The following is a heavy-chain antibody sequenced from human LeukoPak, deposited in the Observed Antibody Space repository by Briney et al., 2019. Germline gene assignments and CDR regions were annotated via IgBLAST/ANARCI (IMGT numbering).Heavy chain of an antibody. J-gene: IGHJ5*02. V-gene: IGHV3-9*01. CDR1: GFTFDDYA. CDR2: ISWNSGSI. D-gene: IGHD3-9*01. Sequence: GRSLRLSCAASGFTFDDYAMHWVRQAPGKGLEWVSGISWNSGSIGYADSVKGRFTISRDNAKNSLYLQMNSLRAEDTALYYCAKGSYYDILTGYSWFDPWGQGTLVTVS. CDR3: AKGSYYDILTGYSWFDP.